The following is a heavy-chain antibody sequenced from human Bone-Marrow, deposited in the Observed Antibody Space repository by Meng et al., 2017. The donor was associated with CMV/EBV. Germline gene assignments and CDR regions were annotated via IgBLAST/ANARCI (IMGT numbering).Heavy chain of an antibody. D-gene: IGHD1-1*01. Sequence: GESLKISCAASGFTFSSYWMHWVRQAPGKGLVWVSRINSDGSSTSYADSVKGRFTISRDNAKNTLYLQMNNLKTEDTAVYYCAANDREWPPLWGQGTLVTVSS. J-gene: IGHJ4*02. CDR3: AANDREWPPL. CDR1: GFTFSSYW. V-gene: IGHV3-74*01. CDR2: INSDGSST.